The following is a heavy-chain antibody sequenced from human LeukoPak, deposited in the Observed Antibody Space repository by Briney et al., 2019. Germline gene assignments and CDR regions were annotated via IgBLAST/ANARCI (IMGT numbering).Heavy chain of an antibody. D-gene: IGHD7-27*01. V-gene: IGHV3-30-3*01. CDR2: ISYDGSNK. CDR1: GFTFSSYA. Sequence: GRSLRLSCAASGFTFSSYAMHWVRQAPGKGLEWVAVISYDGSNKYYADSVKGRFTISRDNSKNTLYLQMNSLRAEDTAVYYCARDRGKLGIFDYWGQGTLVTVSS. J-gene: IGHJ4*02. CDR3: ARDRGKLGIFDY.